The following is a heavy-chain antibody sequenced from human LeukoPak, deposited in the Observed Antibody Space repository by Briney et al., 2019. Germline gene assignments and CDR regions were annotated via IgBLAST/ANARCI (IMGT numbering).Heavy chain of an antibody. Sequence: GGSLRLSCAASGFTVSSNFMSWVRQAPGKGLEWVSVIFSGGAIYYADSVKGRFTISRDNSKNTLYLQINNLRAEDTAVYYCARGAIPAVLYYFDYWGQGSLVTVSS. V-gene: IGHV3-66*01. CDR3: ARGAIPAVLYYFDY. CDR2: IFSGGAI. J-gene: IGHJ4*02. D-gene: IGHD1-14*01. CDR1: GFTVSSNF.